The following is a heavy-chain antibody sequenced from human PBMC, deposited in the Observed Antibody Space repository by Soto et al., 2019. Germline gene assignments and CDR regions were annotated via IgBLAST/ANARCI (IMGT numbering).Heavy chain of an antibody. CDR2: IIPILGIA. D-gene: IGHD3-10*01. CDR1: GGTFSSYT. J-gene: IGHJ4*02. V-gene: IGHV1-69*02. CDR3: PWGGGSGAR. Sequence: QVQLVQSGAEVKKPGSSVKVSCKASGGTFSSYTISWVRQAPGQGLEWMGRIIPILGIANYAQKFQGRVTITADKSTGTAYRGLGSRRSEAPAVYSGPWGGGSGARGGQGTLVTVSS.